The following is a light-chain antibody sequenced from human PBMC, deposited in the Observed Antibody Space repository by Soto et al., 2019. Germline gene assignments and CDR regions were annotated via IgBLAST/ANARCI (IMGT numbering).Light chain of an antibody. CDR1: QSISNF. J-gene: IGKJ2*01. CDR3: QQSYNTPYT. V-gene: IGKV1-39*01. Sequence: EIQMTQSPSTLSVSPGDRATITCRASQSISNFLPWYQQKPGQAPKLLIYTAFNRQSGVPSRFSGSGSGRDFTITISGLQPDDFANYYDQQSYNTPYTVGQGTKLEIK. CDR2: TAF.